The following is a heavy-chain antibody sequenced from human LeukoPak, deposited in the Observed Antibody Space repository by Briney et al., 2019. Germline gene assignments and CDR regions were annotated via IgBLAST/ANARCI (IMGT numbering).Heavy chain of an antibody. CDR2: MNPNSGNT. CDR1: GGTFSSYA. J-gene: IGHJ4*02. V-gene: IGHV1-8*02. D-gene: IGHD3-9*01. Sequence: ASVKVSCKASGGTFSSYAINWVRQATGQGLEWMGWMNPNSGNTGYAQKFQGRVTMTRNTSISTAYMELSSLRSEDTAVYYCARSDGESYDILTGYYGGEVDYWGQGTLVTVSS. CDR3: ARSDGESYDILTGYYGGEVDY.